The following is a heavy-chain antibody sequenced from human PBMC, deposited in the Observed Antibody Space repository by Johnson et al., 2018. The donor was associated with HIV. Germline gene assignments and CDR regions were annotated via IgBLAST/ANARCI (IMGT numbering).Heavy chain of an antibody. J-gene: IGHJ3*02. CDR2: ISYDGSNK. V-gene: IGHV3-30*19. D-gene: IGHD3-16*01. Sequence: QVQLVESGGGVVQPGRSLRLSCAASGFTFSSYGMHWVRQAPGKGLEWVAVISYDGSNKYYADSLKGRFTISRDNSKNTLYLQMNSLRAEDTAVYYCASLGLDLLVKAPLSVVFDAFDIWGQGTMVTVSS. CDR3: ASLGLDLLVKAPLSVVFDAFDI. CDR1: GFTFSSYG.